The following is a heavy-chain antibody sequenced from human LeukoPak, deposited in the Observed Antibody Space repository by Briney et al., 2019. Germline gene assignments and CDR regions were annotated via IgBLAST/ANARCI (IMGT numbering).Heavy chain of an antibody. D-gene: IGHD3-10*01. V-gene: IGHV3-7*01. J-gene: IGHJ4*02. CDR3: AGRAGDY. CDR2: IKQDGSEK. CDR1: GFTFSSYW. Sequence: GSXXLXCXASGFTFSSYWMSWVRQAPGKGLEWVANIKQDGSEKYYVDSVKGRFTISRDNAKNSLYLQMNSLRAEDTAVYYCAGRAGDYWGQGTLVTVSS.